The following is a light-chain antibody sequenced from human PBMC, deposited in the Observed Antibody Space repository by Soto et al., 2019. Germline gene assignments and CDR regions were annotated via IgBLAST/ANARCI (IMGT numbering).Light chain of an antibody. V-gene: IGLV2-14*01. CDR1: SSDVGGYNY. CDR2: EVG. CDR3: SSYASSSTVV. J-gene: IGLJ2*01. Sequence: QSALTQPASVSGSPGQSITISCTGTSSDVGGYNYVSWYQQHPGKAPKLMIYEVGNRPSGVSNRFSGSKSGNTASLTISGLQAEGEADYYCSSYASSSTVVFGGGTKVTVL.